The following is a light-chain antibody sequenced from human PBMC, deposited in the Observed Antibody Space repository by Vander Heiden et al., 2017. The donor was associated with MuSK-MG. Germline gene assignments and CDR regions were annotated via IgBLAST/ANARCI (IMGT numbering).Light chain of an antibody. J-gene: IGKJ1*01. Sequence: EIVMTQSPATLSVPPGERTTLSCRASQSVSSNLAWYQQKPGQAPRLLIFGASIRASGIPVRFSGSGSGTEFTLTISSLQSEDFAVYYCHQYNNWPPWTFGQGTKVEIK. V-gene: IGKV3-15*01. CDR3: HQYNNWPPWT. CDR1: QSVSSN. CDR2: GAS.